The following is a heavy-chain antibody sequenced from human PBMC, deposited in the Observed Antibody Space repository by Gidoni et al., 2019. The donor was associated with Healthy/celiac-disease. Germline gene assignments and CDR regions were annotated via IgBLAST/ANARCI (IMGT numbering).Heavy chain of an antibody. J-gene: IGHJ4*02. CDR1: GGSISSSSYY. V-gene: IGHV4-39*01. Sequence: QLQLQESGPGLVTPSETLSLTCTVSGGSISSSSYYWGWIRQPPGKGLEWIGSIYYSGSTYYNPSLKSRVTISVDTSKNQFSLKLSSVTAADTAVYYCARHVSEDYDILTGYKYYFDYWGQGTLVTVSS. CDR2: IYYSGST. CDR3: ARHVSEDYDILTGYKYYFDY. D-gene: IGHD3-9*01.